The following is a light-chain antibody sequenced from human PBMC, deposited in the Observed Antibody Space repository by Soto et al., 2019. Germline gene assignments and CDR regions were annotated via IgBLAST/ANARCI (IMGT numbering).Light chain of an antibody. Sequence: QSALTQPGSVSGSPGQSITISCSGTSSDIGSYNLVSWYQQHPGKAPKVIIFEGSRLPSGVSSRFSGSKSGNTASLTISGLRPEDEADHYCSSYAGSNVLVVFGGGTKLTVL. CDR1: SSDIGSYNL. V-gene: IGLV2-23*01. CDR3: SSYAGSNVLVV. CDR2: EGS. J-gene: IGLJ2*01.